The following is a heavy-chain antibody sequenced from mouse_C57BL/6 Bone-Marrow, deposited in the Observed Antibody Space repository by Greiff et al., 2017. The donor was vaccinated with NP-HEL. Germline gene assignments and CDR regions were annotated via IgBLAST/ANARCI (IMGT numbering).Heavy chain of an antibody. J-gene: IGHJ2*01. CDR3: ARWLLGFDY. D-gene: IGHD2-3*01. V-gene: IGHV3-6*01. Sequence: DVQLQESGPGLVKPSQSLSLTCSVTGYSITSGYYWNWIRQFPGNKLEWMGYISYDGSNNYNPSLKNRISITRDTSKNQFFLKLNSVTTEDTATYYCARWLLGFDYWGQGTTLTVSS. CDR1: GYSITSGYY. CDR2: ISYDGSN.